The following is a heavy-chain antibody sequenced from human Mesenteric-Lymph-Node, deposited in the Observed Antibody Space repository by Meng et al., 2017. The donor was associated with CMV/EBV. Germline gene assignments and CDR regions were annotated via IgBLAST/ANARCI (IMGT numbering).Heavy chain of an antibody. J-gene: IGHJ5*02. D-gene: IGHD6-13*01. Sequence: GGSLRLSCAASGFTFSSYAMSWVRQAPGKGLEWVSGISGSGGSTYYADSVKGRFTISRDNSKNTLYLQMNSLRAEDTAVYYCAKRARIAAAAGIWFDPWGQGTLVTVSS. CDR1: GFTFSSYA. V-gene: IGHV3-23*01. CDR2: ISGSGGST. CDR3: AKRARIAAAAGIWFDP.